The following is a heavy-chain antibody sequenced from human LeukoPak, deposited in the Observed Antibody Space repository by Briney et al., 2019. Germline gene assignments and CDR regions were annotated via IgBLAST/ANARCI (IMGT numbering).Heavy chain of an antibody. V-gene: IGHV3-33*01. D-gene: IGHD3-22*01. Sequence: GGSLRLSCAASRFTLSSYAMYWVRQAPGKGLEWVTNIWYDGSNKYYADSVKGRFTISRDNSKNTLYLQMNSLRAEDTAVYYCARGLFNYDNSGLNYWGQGTRVTVSS. CDR2: IWYDGSNK. CDR1: RFTLSSYA. J-gene: IGHJ4*02. CDR3: ARGLFNYDNSGLNY.